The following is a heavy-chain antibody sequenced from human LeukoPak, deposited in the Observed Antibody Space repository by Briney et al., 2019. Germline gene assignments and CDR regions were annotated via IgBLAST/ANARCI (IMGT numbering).Heavy chain of an antibody. CDR3: ARANYYYGSGSSGRNDY. J-gene: IGHJ4*02. CDR1: GGSFSGYY. CDR2: INHSGST. V-gene: IGHV4-34*01. Sequence: KPSETLSLTCAVYGGSFSGYYWSWIRQPPGKGLEWIGEINHSGSTNYNPSLKSRVTISVDTSKNQFSLKLSSVTAADTAVYYCARANYYYGSGSSGRNDYWGQGTLVTVSS. D-gene: IGHD3-10*01.